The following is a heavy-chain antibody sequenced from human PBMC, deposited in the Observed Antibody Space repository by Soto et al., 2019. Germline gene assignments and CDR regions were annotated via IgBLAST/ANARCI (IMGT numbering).Heavy chain of an antibody. CDR1: GLTFSSYG. CDR2: ISYDGSNK. D-gene: IGHD3-10*01. V-gene: IGHV3-30*18. J-gene: IGHJ6*02. Sequence: QVQLVESGGGVVQPGRSLRLSCEASGLTFSSYGMHWVRQAPGKGLEWVAVISYDGSNKYYADSVKGRFTISRDNSKNTLYLQMNSLRAEDTAVYYCAKNQGYGSGSYFYYYYGMDVWGQGTTVTVSS. CDR3: AKNQGYGSGSYFYYYYGMDV.